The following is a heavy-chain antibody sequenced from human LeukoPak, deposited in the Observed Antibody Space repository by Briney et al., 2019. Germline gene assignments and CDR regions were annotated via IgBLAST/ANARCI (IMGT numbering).Heavy chain of an antibody. CDR1: GYTLTELS. CDR3: ASRSYGSGSYYTFDY. D-gene: IGHD3-10*01. V-gene: IGHV1-69*13. Sequence: ASVKVSCKVSGYTLTELSMHWVRQAPGQGLEWMGGIIPIFGTANYAQKFQGRVTITADESTSTAYMELSSLRSEDTAVYYCASRSYGSGSYYTFDYWGQGTLVTVSS. CDR2: IIPIFGTA. J-gene: IGHJ4*02.